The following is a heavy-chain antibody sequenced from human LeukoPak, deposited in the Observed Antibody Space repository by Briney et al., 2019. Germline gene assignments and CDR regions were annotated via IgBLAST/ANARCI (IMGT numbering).Heavy chain of an antibody. J-gene: IGHJ5*02. V-gene: IGHV3-33*01. CDR3: ARDFGRKANWFDP. CDR2: IWYDGSNE. D-gene: IGHD3-10*01. Sequence: GGSLRLSCAASGFTFSSYGMHWVRQAPGKGLEWVAVIWYDGSNEYYADSVKGRFTISRDNSKNTLYLQMNSLRAEDTAVYYCARDFGRKANWFDPWGQGTLVTVSS. CDR1: GFTFSSYG.